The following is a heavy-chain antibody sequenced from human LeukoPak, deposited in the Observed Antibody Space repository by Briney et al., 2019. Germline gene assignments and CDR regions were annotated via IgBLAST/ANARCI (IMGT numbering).Heavy chain of an antibody. V-gene: IGHV3-21*01. J-gene: IGHJ4*02. CDR2: ISSTSSYI. CDR3: ARGPPLDY. Sequence: GGSLRLSCAASGFTFSSYSMNLVRQAPGRGLEWVSSISSTSSYIYYADSVKGRFTISRDNSKNSLYLQMNSLRAEDTAVYYCARGPPLDYWGQGTLVTVSS. CDR1: GFTFSSYS.